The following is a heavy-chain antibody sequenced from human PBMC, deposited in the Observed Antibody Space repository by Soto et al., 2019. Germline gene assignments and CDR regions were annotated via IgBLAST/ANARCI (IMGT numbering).Heavy chain of an antibody. V-gene: IGHV1-18*01. Sequence: GASVKVSCKASGYTFTIYGISWVRQAPGQGLEWMGWISAYNGNTNYAQKLQGRVTMTTDTSTSTAYMELRSLRSDDTAVYYCARNDYGDYDDALDIWGQGTMVTVSS. CDR2: ISAYNGNT. D-gene: IGHD4-17*01. CDR1: GYTFTIYG. J-gene: IGHJ3*02. CDR3: ARNDYGDYDDALDI.